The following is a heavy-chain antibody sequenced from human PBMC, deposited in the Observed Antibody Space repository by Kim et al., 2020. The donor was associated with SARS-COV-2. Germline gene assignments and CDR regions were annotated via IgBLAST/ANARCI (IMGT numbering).Heavy chain of an antibody. V-gene: IGHV7-4-1*02. D-gene: IGHD2-2*01. CDR2: INTNTGNP. Sequence: ASVKVSCKASGYTFTSYAMNWVRQAPGQGLEWMGWINTNTGNPTYAQGFTGRFVFSLDTSVSTAYLQISSLKAEDTAVYYCARVRGYCSSTSCYAQHSSGWYGPYYGMDVWGQGTTVTVSS. CDR1: GYTFTSYA. CDR3: ARVRGYCSSTSCYAQHSSGWYGPYYGMDV. J-gene: IGHJ6*02.